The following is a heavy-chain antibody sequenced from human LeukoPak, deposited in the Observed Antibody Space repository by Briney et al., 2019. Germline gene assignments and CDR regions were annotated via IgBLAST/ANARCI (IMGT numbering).Heavy chain of an antibody. J-gene: IGHJ5*02. Sequence: GASVKVSCKASGYTFTSYDINWVRQATGQGLEWMGWMNPNSGNTGYAQKFQGRVTMTRNTSISTAYMELSSLRSEDTAVYHCASSFYSSGWYRKGFDPWGQGTLVTVSS. CDR1: GYTFTSYD. CDR3: ASSFYSSGWYRKGFDP. D-gene: IGHD6-19*01. V-gene: IGHV1-8*01. CDR2: MNPNSGNT.